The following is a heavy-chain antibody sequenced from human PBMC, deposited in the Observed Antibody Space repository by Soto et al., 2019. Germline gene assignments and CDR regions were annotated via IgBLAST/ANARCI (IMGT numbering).Heavy chain of an antibody. J-gene: IGHJ4*02. Sequence: EVQLVETGGGLIQPGGSLRLSCAASGFTVSSNYMSWVRQAPGKGLEWVSVIYSGGSTYYADSVKGRFTISRDNSKNTLYLQMNSLRAEDTAVYYCARIEYSSSQPTDYWGQGTLVIVSA. CDR3: ARIEYSSSQPTDY. CDR1: GFTVSSNY. CDR2: IYSGGST. D-gene: IGHD6-6*01. V-gene: IGHV3-53*02.